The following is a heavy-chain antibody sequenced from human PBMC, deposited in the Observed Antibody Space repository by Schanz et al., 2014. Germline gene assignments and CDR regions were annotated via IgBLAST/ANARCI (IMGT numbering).Heavy chain of an antibody. V-gene: IGHV1-46*01. J-gene: IGHJ4*02. CDR1: GNIFTNYY. Sequence: QLQLVQSGAEVKRPGASAKVTCKASGNIFTNYYIHWVRQAPGQGLEWMGIINPSGGNANYARKFQGRVTMTRDTSTDTVYLEVRSLTSDDSAVYYCARDRDQWDGNYLDYWGQGTLVTVSS. D-gene: IGHD1-26*01. CDR3: ARDRDQWDGNYLDY. CDR2: INPSGGNA.